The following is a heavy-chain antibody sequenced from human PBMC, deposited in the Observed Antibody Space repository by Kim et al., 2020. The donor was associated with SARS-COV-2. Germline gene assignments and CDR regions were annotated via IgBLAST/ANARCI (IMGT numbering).Heavy chain of an antibody. D-gene: IGHD6-13*01. CDR2: ISGSGGST. CDR3: ANQIIPGYSSSWSKNDY. Sequence: GGSLRLSCAASGFTFSSYAMSWVRQAPGKGLEWVSAISGSGGSTYYADSVKGRFTISRDNSKNTLYLQMNSLRAEDTAVYYCANQIIPGYSSSWSKNDYWGQGTLVTVSS. CDR1: GFTFSSYA. V-gene: IGHV3-23*01. J-gene: IGHJ4*02.